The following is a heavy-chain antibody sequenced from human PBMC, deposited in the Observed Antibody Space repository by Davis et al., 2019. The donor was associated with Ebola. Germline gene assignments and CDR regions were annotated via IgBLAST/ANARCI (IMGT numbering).Heavy chain of an antibody. V-gene: IGHV5-51*01. J-gene: IGHJ4*02. D-gene: IGHD3-3*01. CDR1: GYRFTSYW. CDR2: IYPVDSDT. CDR3: ARLSRLLEWVLY. Sequence: PGGPLRLSCKGPGYRFTSYWIGWVRQLPGKGLEWLGIIYPVDSDTTSSPSFQGQVTIPADKSISTAYLQWSSLKASDTAMYYCARLSRLLEWVLYWGQGTLVTVSS.